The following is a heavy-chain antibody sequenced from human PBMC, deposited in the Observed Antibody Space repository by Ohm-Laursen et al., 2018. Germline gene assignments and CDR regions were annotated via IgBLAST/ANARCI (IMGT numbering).Heavy chain of an antibody. D-gene: IGHD3-3*01. CDR3: ARFGVNHGMDV. J-gene: IGHJ6*02. Sequence: SLRLSCAAFGFTFSSYWMTWVRQPPGKGLEWVARIKVDGSEKYYADSVKGRFTISRDDAKNSLYLQMSSLRAEDTAVYYCARFGVNHGMDVWGQGTTVTVSS. CDR2: IKVDGSEK. CDR1: GFTFSSYW. V-gene: IGHV3-7*01.